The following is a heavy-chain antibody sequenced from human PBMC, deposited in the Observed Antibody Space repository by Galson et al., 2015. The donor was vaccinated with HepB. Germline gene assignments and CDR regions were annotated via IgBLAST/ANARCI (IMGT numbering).Heavy chain of an antibody. V-gene: IGHV3-11*01. J-gene: IGHJ2*01. CDR2: ISESGTTI. CDR1: GFTFSDYY. CDR3: ASAYYYGFWYFDL. Sequence: SLRLSCAASGFTFSDYYMSWIRQAPGKGLEWVSYISESGTTIYYADSVRGRFTISRDNAKNSLYLQMNSLTAEDTAVYYCASAYYYGFWYFDLWGRGTLVTVSS. D-gene: IGHD3-10*01.